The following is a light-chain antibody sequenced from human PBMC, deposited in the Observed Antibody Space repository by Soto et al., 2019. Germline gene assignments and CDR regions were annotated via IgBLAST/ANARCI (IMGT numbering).Light chain of an antibody. J-gene: IGKJ1*01. CDR2: DAS. Sequence: EIVLTQSPGTLSLSPGERATLSCRASQSISSNYLAWYQQTPGQAPRLLIYDASSRAAGIPDRFSGSGSGTDFTLTISRLELEDFGVYYCQQYGGSPRTFGQGTKVEIK. CDR1: QSISSNY. V-gene: IGKV3-20*01. CDR3: QQYGGSPRT.